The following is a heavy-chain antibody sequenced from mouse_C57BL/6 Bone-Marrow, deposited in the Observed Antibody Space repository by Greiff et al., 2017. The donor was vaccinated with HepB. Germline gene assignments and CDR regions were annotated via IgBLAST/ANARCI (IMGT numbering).Heavy chain of an antibody. V-gene: IGHV10-3*01. CDR2: ISSKSSNYAT. CDR1: GFTFNTYA. Sequence: EVQRVESGGGLVQPKGSLKLSCAASGFTFNTYAMHWVRQAPGKGLEWVARISSKSSNYATYYADSVKDSFTISSDDSQSMLYLQMNNLKTEDTAMYFCVREFYDGYYTDYWGQGTTLTVSS. CDR3: VREFYDGYYTDY. J-gene: IGHJ2*01. D-gene: IGHD2-3*01.